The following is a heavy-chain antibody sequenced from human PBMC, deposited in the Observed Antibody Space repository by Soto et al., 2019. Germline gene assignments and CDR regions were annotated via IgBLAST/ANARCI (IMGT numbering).Heavy chain of an antibody. D-gene: IGHD5-18*01. J-gene: IGHJ6*02. Sequence: GGSMRLSCAASGVTFSRYGINWVRQNPGKGLEWVAAISSSSSYIYFADSVKGRFTISRDNAQNTLYLQMNNLRAEDTAVYYCANGAGYSYGGPPYCYYYGMDVWGQGTTVTVSS. V-gene: IGHV3-21*04. CDR3: ANGAGYSYGGPPYCYYYGMDV. CDR2: ISSSSSYI. CDR1: GVTFSRYG.